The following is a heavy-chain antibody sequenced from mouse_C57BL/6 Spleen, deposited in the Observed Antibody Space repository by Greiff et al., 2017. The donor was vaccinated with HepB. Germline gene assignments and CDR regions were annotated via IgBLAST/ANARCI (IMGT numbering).Heavy chain of an antibody. Sequence: VQLQQSGAELARPGASVKLSCKASGYTFTSYGISWVKQRTGQGLEWIGEIYPRSGNTYYNEKFKGKATLTADKSSSTAYMELRSLTSEDSAVYFCATQLRLRYYFDYWGQGTTLTVSS. D-gene: IGHD3-2*02. J-gene: IGHJ2*01. V-gene: IGHV1-81*01. CDR3: ATQLRLRYYFDY. CDR1: GYTFTSYG. CDR2: IYPRSGNT.